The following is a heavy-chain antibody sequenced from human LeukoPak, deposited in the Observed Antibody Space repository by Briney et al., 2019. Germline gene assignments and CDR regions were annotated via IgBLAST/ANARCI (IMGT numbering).Heavy chain of an antibody. D-gene: IGHD3-10*01. J-gene: IGHJ4*02. Sequence: SETLSLTCAVYGGSFSGYYWSWIRQPPGKGLEWIGEINHSGSTKYSPSLKSRVTISVDTSKNQFSLKLSSVTAADTAVYYCARMTIRLWFGESHFDYWGQGTLVTVSS. CDR2: INHSGST. CDR3: ARMTIRLWFGESHFDY. V-gene: IGHV4-34*01. CDR1: GGSFSGYY.